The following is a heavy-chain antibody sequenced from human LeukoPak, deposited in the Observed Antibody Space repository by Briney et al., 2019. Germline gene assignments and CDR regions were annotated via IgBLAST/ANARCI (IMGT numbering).Heavy chain of an antibody. CDR1: GGSISSGGYY. J-gene: IGHJ6*03. Sequence: PSETLSLTCTVSGGSISSGGYYWSWIRQPPGKGLEWIGYIYHSGSTYYNPSLKSRVTISVDRSKNQFSLKLSSVTAADTAVYYWARVPRSYYYYYYMDVWGKGTTVTVSS. V-gene: IGHV4-30-2*01. CDR2: IYHSGST. CDR3: ARVPRSYYYYYYMDV.